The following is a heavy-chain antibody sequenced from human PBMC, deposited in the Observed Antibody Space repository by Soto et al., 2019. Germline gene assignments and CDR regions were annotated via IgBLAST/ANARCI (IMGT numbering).Heavy chain of an antibody. Sequence: QVQLVQSGAEVKKPGASVKVSCKASGYTFTSYDIXXXRXXXGQGLXXMGWMNPNSGNTGYAQKFQGRVTMTRXTXXSTAXXXXXXXXXXXXXXXXXXXXXXXXXXYYYMDVWGKGTTVTVSS. CDR2: MNPNSGNT. V-gene: IGHV1-8*01. CDR1: GYTFTSYD. J-gene: IGHJ6*03. CDR3: XXXXXXXXXYYYMDV.